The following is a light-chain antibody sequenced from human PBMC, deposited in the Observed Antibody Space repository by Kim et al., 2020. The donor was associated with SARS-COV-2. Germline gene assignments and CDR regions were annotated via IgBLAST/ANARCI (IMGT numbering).Light chain of an antibody. J-gene: IGKJ1*01. CDR2: GTS. CDR3: QHYGSSWWT. V-gene: IGKV3-20*01. CDR1: QSVISSY. Sequence: SPAQRATLSCRASQSVISSYLAWYQHKPGQAPRLVIYGTSTRASGISDRFSGSGSGTAFTLPFSRLEPEDSAVYYCQHYGSSWWTFGPG.